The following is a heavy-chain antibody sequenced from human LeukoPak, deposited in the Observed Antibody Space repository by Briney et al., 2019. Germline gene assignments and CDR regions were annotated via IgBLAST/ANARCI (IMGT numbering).Heavy chain of an antibody. D-gene: IGHD1-26*01. V-gene: IGHV3-30*18. CDR3: AKDYGLMGELPTRYYYYGMDV. CDR1: VFAFSSYA. CDR2: ISYYGCNK. Sequence: GGSLSLSRAASVFAFSSYAMSWVRQPPGKGLEGVAVISYYGCNKYYADSVKGRFTISRDNSKNTLYLQMNSLRAEDTAVYYCAKDYGLMGELPTRYYYYGMDVWGQGTTVTVSS. J-gene: IGHJ6*02.